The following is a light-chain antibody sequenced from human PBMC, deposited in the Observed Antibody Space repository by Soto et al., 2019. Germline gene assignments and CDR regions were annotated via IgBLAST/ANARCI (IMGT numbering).Light chain of an antibody. CDR3: QQYGSSRWT. Sequence: EIVLTQSPGTLSLSPGERATLSCRASQSVSSSYLAWYQQKPGQAPRLLIYGASSRATGIPDRFSGSGCGSDFTLTISRLEPEDFAVYYCQQYGSSRWTFGQGTTVEIK. J-gene: IGKJ1*01. CDR1: QSVSSSY. CDR2: GAS. V-gene: IGKV3-20*01.